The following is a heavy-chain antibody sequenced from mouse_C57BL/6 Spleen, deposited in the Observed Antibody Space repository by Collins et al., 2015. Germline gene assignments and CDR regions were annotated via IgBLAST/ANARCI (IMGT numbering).Heavy chain of an antibody. J-gene: IGHJ2*01. Sequence: GTSVKLSCKASGYTFTSYWMHWVKQRPGQGLEWIGVIDPSDSYTNYNQKFKGKATLTVDTSSSTAYMQLSSLTSEDSAVYYCARGGTTRGLFDYWGQGTTLTVSS. V-gene: IGHV1-59*01. CDR3: ARGGTTRGLFDY. D-gene: IGHD6-1*01. CDR2: IDPSDSYT. CDR1: GYTFTSYW.